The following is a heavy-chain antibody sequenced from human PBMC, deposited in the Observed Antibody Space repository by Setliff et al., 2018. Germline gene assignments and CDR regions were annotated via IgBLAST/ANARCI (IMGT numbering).Heavy chain of an antibody. CDR3: TTGLRHGVPYFDL. V-gene: IGHV1-69-2*01. J-gene: IGHJ4*02. D-gene: IGHD3-10*01. CDR1: GYTFTDSY. Sequence: ASVKVSCKASGYTFTDSYMHWVQQAPGKGLEWMGRVDPEDGHTKYAEKFQGRITISADMSLDIAQMELGSLTSEDPAVYYCTTGLRHGVPYFDLWGQGTLVTVSS. CDR2: VDPEDGHT.